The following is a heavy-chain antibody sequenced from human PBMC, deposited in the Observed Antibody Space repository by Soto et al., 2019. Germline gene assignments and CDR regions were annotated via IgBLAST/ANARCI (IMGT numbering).Heavy chain of an antibody. J-gene: IGHJ4*02. V-gene: IGHV3-11*01. CDR2: ISTRSSII. Sequence: QVQLVESGGDLVKVGGSLRLSCAASGFTFSDYWMSWIRQAPEKGLEWVAYISTRSSIIYYADSVKGRFTISRDGAKRSLYLQMNSLRAEDTATYYCARLVEHGSGWNEHWGQGTLVTVSS. D-gene: IGHD6-19*01. CDR1: GFTFSDYW. CDR3: ARLVEHGSGWNEH.